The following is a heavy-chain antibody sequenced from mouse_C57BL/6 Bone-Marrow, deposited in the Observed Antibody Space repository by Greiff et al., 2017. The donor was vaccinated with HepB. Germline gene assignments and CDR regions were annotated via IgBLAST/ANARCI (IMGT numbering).Heavy chain of an antibody. CDR3: ARYGYYDAMDY. D-gene: IGHD2-2*01. V-gene: IGHV5-15*01. CDR2: ISNLAYSI. CDR1: GFTFSDYG. Sequence: EVQLVESGGGLVQPGGSLKLSCAASGFTFSDYGMAWVRQAPRKGPEWVAFISNLAYSIYYADTVTGRFTISRENAKNTLYLEMSSLRSEDTAMYYCARYGYYDAMDYWGQGTSVTVSS. J-gene: IGHJ4*01.